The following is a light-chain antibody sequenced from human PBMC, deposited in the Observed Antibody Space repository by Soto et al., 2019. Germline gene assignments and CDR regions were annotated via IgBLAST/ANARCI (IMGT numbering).Light chain of an antibody. V-gene: IGKV1-33*01. CDR1: QDINDY. CDR2: GAS. Sequence: EIQMPQSPSALSASLGDRVTITCQASQDINDYLNWYQQKPGKSPRLLIYGASFLEVGVPSRFSGSGSGTHFTLTISSLQPEDVATYYGQQYDSLPYTFGQGTRVEIK. CDR3: QQYDSLPYT. J-gene: IGKJ2*01.